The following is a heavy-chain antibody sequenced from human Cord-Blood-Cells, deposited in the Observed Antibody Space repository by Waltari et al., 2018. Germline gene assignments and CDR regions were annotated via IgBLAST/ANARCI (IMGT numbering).Heavy chain of an antibody. CDR2: INAGNGNT. J-gene: IGHJ4*02. CDR1: GYTFTSYA. D-gene: IGHD7-27*01. V-gene: IGHV1-3*01. Sequence: QVQLVQSGAEVKKPGASVKVSCKASGYTFTSYAMHWVRQAPEQRLEWMGWINAGNGNTKYSQKFQGRVTITRDTSASTAYMELSSLRSEDTAVYYCARDNAKNWGSGDFDYWGQGTLVTVSS. CDR3: ARDNAKNWGSGDFDY.